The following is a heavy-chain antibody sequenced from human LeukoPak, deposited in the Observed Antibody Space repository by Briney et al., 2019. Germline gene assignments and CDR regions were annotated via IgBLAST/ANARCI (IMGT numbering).Heavy chain of an antibody. Sequence: SETLSLTCTVSGDSISSYYWSWIRQPPGKGLEWIGYIYYSGSTNYNPSLKSRVTISVDTSKNQFSLKLSSVTAADTAVYYCAREGRYSYGYNYWGQGTLVTVSS. CDR1: GDSISSYY. D-gene: IGHD5-18*01. V-gene: IGHV4-59*01. CDR3: AREGRYSYGYNY. CDR2: IYYSGST. J-gene: IGHJ4*02.